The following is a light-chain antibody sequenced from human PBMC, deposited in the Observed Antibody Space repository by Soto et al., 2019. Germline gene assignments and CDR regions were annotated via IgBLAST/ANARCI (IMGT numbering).Light chain of an antibody. J-gene: IGKJ4*01. CDR2: TAS. CDR1: QNIKKF. Sequence: DIPMTQSPTSLSAPVGDSVTITCRASQNIKKFLNWYQQKPGKAPKLLIYTASSVQAGFPSRCSGSGSGTDFTLTISSLQPEDFATYSCQQSFSAPLTFGGGTRVEI. V-gene: IGKV1-39*01. CDR3: QQSFSAPLT.